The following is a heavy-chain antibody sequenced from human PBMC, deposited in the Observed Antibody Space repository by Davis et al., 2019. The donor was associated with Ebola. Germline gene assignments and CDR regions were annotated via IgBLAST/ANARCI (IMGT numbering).Heavy chain of an antibody. J-gene: IGHJ4*02. CDR2: ISGSGGST. D-gene: IGHD2-2*01. CDR3: AKTAGKIVVVPAAMNY. V-gene: IGHV3-23*01. Sequence: AISGSGGSTYYADSVKGRFTISRDNSKNTLYLQMNSLRAEDTAVYYCAKTAGKIVVVPAAMNYWGQGTLVTVSS.